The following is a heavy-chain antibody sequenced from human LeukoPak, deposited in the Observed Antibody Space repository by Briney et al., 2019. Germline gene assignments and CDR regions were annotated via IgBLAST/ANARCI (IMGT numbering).Heavy chain of an antibody. CDR2: MNPNSGNT. CDR1: GYTFTSYD. Sequence: ASVKVSCKASGYTFTSYDINWVRQATGQGLEWMGWMNPNSGNTGYAQKFQGRVTITRNTSISTAYMELRSLRSDDTAVYYCARDTRFGELLGEDAFDIWGQGTMVTVSS. D-gene: IGHD3-10*01. J-gene: IGHJ3*02. CDR3: ARDTRFGELLGEDAFDI. V-gene: IGHV1-8*03.